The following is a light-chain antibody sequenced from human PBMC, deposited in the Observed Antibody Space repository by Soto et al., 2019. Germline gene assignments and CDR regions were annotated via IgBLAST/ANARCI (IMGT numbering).Light chain of an antibody. CDR2: YVS. CDR3: NSYAGTSYV. V-gene: IGLV2-14*01. J-gene: IGLJ1*01. Sequence: QSVLTQPASVSGTPGQSITISCTGTSSDVGAYNYVSWYQQYPGKAPKLIIYYVSNRPSGVSCRFSGSKSGNTASLTISELQAEDEADYYCNSYAGTSYVFGTGTKVTVL. CDR1: SSDVGAYNY.